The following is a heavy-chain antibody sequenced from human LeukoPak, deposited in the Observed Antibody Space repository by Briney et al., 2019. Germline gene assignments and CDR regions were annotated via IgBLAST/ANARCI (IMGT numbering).Heavy chain of an antibody. CDR2: IVVGSGNT. CDR3: AAGEASSGWYSGDY. V-gene: IGHV1-58*01. Sequence: SVKVSCKASGFTFTSSAVQWVRQARGQRLEWIGWIVVGSGNTNCAQKFQERVTITRDMSTSTAYMELSSLRSEDTAVYYCAAGEASSGWYSGDYWGQGTLVTVSS. D-gene: IGHD6-19*01. CDR1: GFTFTSSA. J-gene: IGHJ4*02.